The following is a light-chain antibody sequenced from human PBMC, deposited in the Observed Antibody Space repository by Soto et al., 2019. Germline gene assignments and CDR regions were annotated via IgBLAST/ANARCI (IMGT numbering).Light chain of an antibody. V-gene: IGLV2-14*01. CDR2: EVS. J-gene: IGLJ2*01. CDR1: SIDVGGYNY. CDR3: SSYTRSSTVI. Sequence: QSALTQPASVSGSAGQSITISCTGTSIDVGGYNYVSWYQQHPGKAPKLMIYEVSNRPSGVSNRFSGSKSGNTAPLTISGLQAEDEADYYCSSYTRSSTVIFGGGTKLTVL.